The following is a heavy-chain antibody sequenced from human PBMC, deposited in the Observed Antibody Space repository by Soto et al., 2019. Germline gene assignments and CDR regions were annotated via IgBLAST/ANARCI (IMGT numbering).Heavy chain of an antibody. CDR1: GGSISSCGYY. Sequence: SETLSLTCTVSGGSISSCGYYWRWIRQHPVKGLEWIGYIYYSGSTYYNPSLKSRVTISVATSKNQFSLKLSSVTAADTALYYCAREKTTWGELSFDWGQGTLVTVAS. D-gene: IGHD3-16*02. V-gene: IGHV4-31*03. CDR3: AREKTTWGELSFD. J-gene: IGHJ4*02. CDR2: IYYSGST.